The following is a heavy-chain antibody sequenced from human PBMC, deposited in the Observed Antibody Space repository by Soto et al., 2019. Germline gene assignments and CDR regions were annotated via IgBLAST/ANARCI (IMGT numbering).Heavy chain of an antibody. D-gene: IGHD6-19*01. V-gene: IGHV3-23*01. Sequence: GGSLRLSCAASGFTFKNFAMSWVRQAPGKGLEWVSAISGSGTSTNYADSVKGRFSISRDNYRDTLYLQMNSLRIEDTALYYCARHWGDSSGRRAFASWGQGTLVTVSS. J-gene: IGHJ4*02. CDR3: ARHWGDSSGRRAFAS. CDR2: ISGSGTST. CDR1: GFTFKNFA.